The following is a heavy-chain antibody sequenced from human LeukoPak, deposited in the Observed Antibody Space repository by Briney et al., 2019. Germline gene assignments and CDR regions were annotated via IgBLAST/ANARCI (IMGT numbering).Heavy chain of an antibody. CDR2: INPSGGST. V-gene: IGHV1-18*01. CDR3: ARGENGYDILTGYYPELYYFDY. D-gene: IGHD3-9*01. J-gene: IGHJ4*02. Sequence: ASVKVSCKASGYTFTSYGISWVRQAPGQGLEWMGVINPSGGSTSYAQKFQGRVTMTTDTSTSTAYMELRSLRSDDTAVYYCARGENGYDILTGYYPELYYFDYWGQGTLVTVSS. CDR1: GYTFTSYG.